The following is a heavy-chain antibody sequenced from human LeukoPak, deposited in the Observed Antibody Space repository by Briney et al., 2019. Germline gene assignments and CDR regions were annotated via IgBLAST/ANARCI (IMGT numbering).Heavy chain of an antibody. D-gene: IGHD3-10*01. V-gene: IGHV1-69*10. CDR3: AKDRRYYGSGSIRRDAFDI. CDR1: GGTFSSYA. Sequence: SVKVSCKASGGTFSSYAISWVRQAPGQGLEWMGGIIPILGIANYAQKFQGRVTITADKSTSTAYMELSSLRSEDTAVYYCAKDRRYYGSGSIRRDAFDIWGQGTMVTVSS. J-gene: IGHJ3*02. CDR2: IIPILGIA.